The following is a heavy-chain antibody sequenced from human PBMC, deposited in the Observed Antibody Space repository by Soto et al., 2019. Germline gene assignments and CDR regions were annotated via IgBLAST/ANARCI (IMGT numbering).Heavy chain of an antibody. CDR1: GFSFSNYN. J-gene: IGHJ4*02. CDR2: ITDGLTK. Sequence: PGGSLRLSCAASGFSFSNYNMNWVRQAPGKGLEWVSHITDGLTKHYADFVQGRFTISRDNSRNTLYLQLNTLRAEDTALYYCAKGYYSGYDLAYFDYWGQGTLVTVSS. V-gene: IGHV3-48*01. D-gene: IGHD5-12*01. CDR3: AKGYYSGYDLAYFDY.